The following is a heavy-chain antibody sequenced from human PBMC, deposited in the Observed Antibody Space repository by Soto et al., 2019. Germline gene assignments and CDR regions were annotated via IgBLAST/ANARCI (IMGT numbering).Heavy chain of an antibody. V-gene: IGHV3-23*01. CDR3: AKGDIVVVVAATSHDAFDI. Sequence: GGSLRLSCAASGFTFSSYAMSWVRQAPGKGLEWVSAISGSGGSTYYADSVKGRFTISRDNSKNTLYLQMNSLRAEDTAVYYCAKGDIVVVVAATSHDAFDIWGKGTMVTVAS. CDR2: ISGSGGST. CDR1: GFTFSSYA. J-gene: IGHJ3*02. D-gene: IGHD2-15*01.